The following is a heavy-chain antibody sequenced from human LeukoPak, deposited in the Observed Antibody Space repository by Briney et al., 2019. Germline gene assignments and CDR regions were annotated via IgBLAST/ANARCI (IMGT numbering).Heavy chain of an antibody. V-gene: IGHV4-34*01. CDR1: GESFSGFY. CDR2: INHTGDT. D-gene: IGHD2-15*01. CDR3: ARYRGVVGIDY. J-gene: IGHJ4*02. Sequence: PSETLSLTCAVYGESFSGFYWNWTRQVPGKGLEWIGEINHTGDTKYNPSLKSRVTISADTSKNQFSLKLRSVTAADTAVYYCARYRGVVGIDYWGQGTLVTVSS.